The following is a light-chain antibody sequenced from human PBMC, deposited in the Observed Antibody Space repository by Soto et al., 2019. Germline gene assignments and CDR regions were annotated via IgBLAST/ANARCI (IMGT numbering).Light chain of an antibody. J-gene: IGKJ3*01. CDR3: QQYSDWPFS. V-gene: IGKV3D-15*01. CDR1: QSVSSN. Sequence: IVTTQSPATLSVSPGESATLSCRASQSVSSNLAWYQQKPGQAPRLLIFNASTRATGIPARFSGSGSGAEFTLTISSLQSEDFAVYYCQQYSDWPFSFGPGTKVDLK. CDR2: NAS.